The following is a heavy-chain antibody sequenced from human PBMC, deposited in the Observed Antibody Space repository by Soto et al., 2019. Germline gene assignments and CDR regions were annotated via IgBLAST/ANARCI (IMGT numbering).Heavy chain of an antibody. CDR3: ARGPSHGAFDI. CDR2: ISPDGRNA. V-gene: IGHV3-30-3*01. Sequence: QVQLVESGGDVVQPGRSLRLSCAASGSTFSSYDIHWFRQAPGKGLAWVAHISPDGRNACYADAVKGRFLSSRDNAKNRVDLQMNSLRVEDTYVYQCARGPSHGAFDIWGQGTMVTVSS. J-gene: IGHJ3*02. CDR1: GSTFSSYD.